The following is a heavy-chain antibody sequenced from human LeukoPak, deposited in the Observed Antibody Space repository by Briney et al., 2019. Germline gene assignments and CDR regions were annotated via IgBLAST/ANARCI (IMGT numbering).Heavy chain of an antibody. CDR1: GYTFTGHY. J-gene: IGHJ4*02. CDR2: INPNSGGT. CDR3: ARRIFGVVTSFDY. V-gene: IGHV1-2*02. D-gene: IGHD3-3*01. Sequence: GASVKVSCKASGYTFTGHYMHWVRQAPGQGLEWMGWINPNSGGTNYAQKFQGRVTMTRDTSISTAYMELSRLRSDDTAVYYCARRIFGVVTSFDYWGQGTLVTVSS.